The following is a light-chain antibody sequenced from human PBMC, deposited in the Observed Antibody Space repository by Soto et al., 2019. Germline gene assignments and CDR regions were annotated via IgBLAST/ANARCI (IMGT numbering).Light chain of an antibody. J-gene: IGKJ2*01. V-gene: IGKV3-11*01. CDR1: QSVSSS. CDR2: DAS. CDR3: QQRSNWPPYT. Sequence: EIVLTQSPATLSLSPGERATLSCRASQSVSSSLAWYQQKPGQAPRPLIYDASNRATGIPARFSGSGSGTDFTLTISSLEPEYFAVYYCQQRSNWPPYTFGQGTKLEIK.